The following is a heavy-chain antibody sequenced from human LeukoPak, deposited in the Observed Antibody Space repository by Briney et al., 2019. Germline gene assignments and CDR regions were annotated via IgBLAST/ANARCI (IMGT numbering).Heavy chain of an antibody. J-gene: IGHJ4*02. CDR3: ARPSGNVTIFGVVDYFDY. CDR1: GFTFTDYG. D-gene: IGHD3-3*01. V-gene: IGHV3-30*04. Sequence: GGSLRLSCVVSGFTFTDYGMHWVRQAPGKGLDWVASIAYDGSNENYAESVKGRFTISRDNSKNTLFLQLNSLRAEDTAVYYCARPSGNVTIFGVVDYFDYWGQGSLVTVSS. CDR2: IAYDGSNE.